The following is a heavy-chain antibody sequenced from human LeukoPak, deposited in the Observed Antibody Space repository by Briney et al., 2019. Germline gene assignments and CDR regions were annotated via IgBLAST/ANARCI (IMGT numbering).Heavy chain of an antibody. D-gene: IGHD6-13*01. Sequence: ASVKVSCKTSGYIFTGYYMHWVRQAPGQGLEWMGRINPNSGDTNYAQNFQGRVTMTRDTSISTAYMELSRLRSDDTAVYYCARLGIAAAGTDYWGQGTLVTVSS. CDR2: INPNSGDT. J-gene: IGHJ4*02. V-gene: IGHV1-2*06. CDR3: ARLGIAAAGTDY. CDR1: GYIFTGYY.